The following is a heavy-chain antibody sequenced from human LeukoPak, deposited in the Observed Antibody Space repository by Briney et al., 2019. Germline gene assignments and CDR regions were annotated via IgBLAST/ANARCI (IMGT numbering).Heavy chain of an antibody. CDR1: GFTFSGFW. Sequence: GGSLRLSCAVSGFTFSGFWMSWSRQAPGKGLEWVAVIWYDGSNKYYADSVKGRFTISRDNSKNTLYLQMNSLRAEDTAVYYCAKGYCSSTSCYYVDYWGQGTLVTVSS. CDR2: IWYDGSNK. CDR3: AKGYCSSTSCYYVDY. D-gene: IGHD2-2*01. J-gene: IGHJ4*02. V-gene: IGHV3-33*07.